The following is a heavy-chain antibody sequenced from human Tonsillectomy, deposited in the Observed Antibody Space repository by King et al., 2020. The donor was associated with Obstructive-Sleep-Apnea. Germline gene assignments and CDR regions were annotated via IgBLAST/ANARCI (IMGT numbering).Heavy chain of an antibody. D-gene: IGHD5-12*01. CDR3: AGGIGGATTLYYYYYGMDV. J-gene: IGHJ6*02. CDR2: ISSSSSYI. CDR1: GFTFSSYS. Sequence: EVQLVESGGGLVKPGGSLRLSCAASGFTFSSYSMNWVRQAPGKGLEWVSSISSSSSYIYYADSVKGRFTISRDNAKNSLYLQMNSLRAEDTAVYYCAGGIGGATTLYYYYYGMDVWGQGTTVTVSS. V-gene: IGHV3-21*01.